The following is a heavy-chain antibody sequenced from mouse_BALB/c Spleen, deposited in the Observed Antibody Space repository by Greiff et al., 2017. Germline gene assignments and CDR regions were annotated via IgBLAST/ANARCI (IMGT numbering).Heavy chain of an antibody. D-gene: IGHD4-1*01. Sequence: QVHVKQPGAELVRPGASVKLSCKASGYSFTSYWMNWVKQRPGQGLEWIGMIHPSDSETRLNQKFKDKATLTVDKSSSTAYMQLSSPTSEDSAVYYCAKKEGVTGTSDYWGQGTTLTVSS. V-gene: IGHV1-74*01. J-gene: IGHJ2*01. CDR1: GYSFTSYW. CDR3: AKKEGVTGTSDY. CDR2: IHPSDSET.